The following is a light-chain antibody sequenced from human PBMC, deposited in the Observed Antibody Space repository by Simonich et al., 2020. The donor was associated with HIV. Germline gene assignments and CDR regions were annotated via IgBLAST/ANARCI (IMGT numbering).Light chain of an antibody. CDR2: DSS. V-gene: IGKV1-33*01. J-gene: IGKJ4*01. Sequence: DIQMTQSPSPLSASVGDRVTITCRASQSISSWLAWYQQKPGKAPKLLIYDSSNLETGVPSRFSGSGSGTDFTFTISSLQPEDIATYYCQQYDNLPLTFGGGTKVEIK. CDR1: QSISSW. CDR3: QQYDNLPLT.